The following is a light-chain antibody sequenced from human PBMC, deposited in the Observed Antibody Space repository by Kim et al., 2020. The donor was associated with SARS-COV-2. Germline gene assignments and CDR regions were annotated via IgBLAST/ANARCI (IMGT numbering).Light chain of an antibody. J-gene: IGLJ2*01. Sequence: GQEVTFSCSGSSSNIGNNYVSWYQQLPGTAPKLLIYDNNKRPSGIPDRFSGSKSGASATLGITGLQTGDEADYYCGTWDSSLSAVVFGGGTQLTVL. V-gene: IGLV1-51*01. CDR2: DNN. CDR1: SSNIGNNY. CDR3: GTWDSSLSAVV.